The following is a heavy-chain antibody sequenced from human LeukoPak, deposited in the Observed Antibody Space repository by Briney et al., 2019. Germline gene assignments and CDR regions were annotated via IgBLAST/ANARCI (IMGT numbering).Heavy chain of an antibody. CDR3: ARSDWFDP. CDR1: GFTFRSYW. J-gene: IGHJ5*02. CDR2: VNTDGSTT. Sequence: PGGSLRLSCAASGFTFRSYWMYWVRQAPGKGLVWVSRVNTDGSTTGYADSVKGRFTISRDNAKNTLYLQMNSLRVEDTAVYYCARSDWFDPWGQGTLVTVSS. V-gene: IGHV3-74*01.